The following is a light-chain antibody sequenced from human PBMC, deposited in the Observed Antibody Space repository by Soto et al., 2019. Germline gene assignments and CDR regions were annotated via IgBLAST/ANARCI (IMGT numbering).Light chain of an antibody. CDR1: TSNIGSNT. J-gene: IGLJ3*02. V-gene: IGLV1-44*01. CDR2: SNN. CDR3: AAWDDSPGRV. Sequence: QSALTQPPSVSGTPGQTVTISCSGSTSNIGSNTVNWYQQLPGTAPKLLIYSNNQRPSGVPGRFSGSKSGTSASLVISGLQSEDEADYYCAAWDDSPGRVFGGGTKLTVL.